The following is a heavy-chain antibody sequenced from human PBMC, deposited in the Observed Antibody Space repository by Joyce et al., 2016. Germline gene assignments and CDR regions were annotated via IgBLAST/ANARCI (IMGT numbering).Heavy chain of an antibody. D-gene: IGHD3-10*01. J-gene: IGHJ6*03. CDR2: IYLGDSDP. Sequence: EVHLVQSGAEVRKPGESLKISCKASGYTFSNYWIGGVRQMPGKGLEWMGLIYLGDSDPRYSPSFQGQVSIAADKSISTAYRQWSRLKASDTAMYYCARHLLNRGPSRGFYYYMDVWGKGTTVIVSS. V-gene: IGHV5-51*01. CDR1: GYTFSNYW. CDR3: ARHLLNRGPSRGFYYYMDV.